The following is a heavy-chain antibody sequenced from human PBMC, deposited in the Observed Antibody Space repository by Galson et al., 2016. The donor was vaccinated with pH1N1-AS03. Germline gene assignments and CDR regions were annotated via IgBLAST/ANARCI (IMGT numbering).Heavy chain of an antibody. CDR2: ISWNSGTF. J-gene: IGHJ3*02. Sequence: SLRLSCAASGFNFDNYAMHWVRQARGKGLEWVSGISWNSGTFDYADSVKGRFTISRDNAKNSLYLQMNSLTADDLALYYCAKSYHGDVFDIWGQGTMVTVSS. CDR3: AKSYHGDVFDI. V-gene: IGHV3-9*03. D-gene: IGHD2-21*01. CDR1: GFNFDNYA.